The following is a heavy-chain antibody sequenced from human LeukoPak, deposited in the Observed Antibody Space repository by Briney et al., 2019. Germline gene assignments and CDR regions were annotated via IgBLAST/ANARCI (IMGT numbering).Heavy chain of an antibody. D-gene: IGHD6-19*01. J-gene: IGHJ5*02. V-gene: IGHV4-38-2*02. CDR1: GYSISSGTY. CDR3: ARPYSSGWYGKRNNWFDP. Sequence: PSETLSLTCTVSGYSISSGTYWDWIRQPPGKGLEWIGTIYYSGSTYYNPSLKSRVTISVDTSKNQFSLKLSSVTAADTAVYYCARPYSSGWYGKRNNWFDPWGQGTLVTVSS. CDR2: IYYSGST.